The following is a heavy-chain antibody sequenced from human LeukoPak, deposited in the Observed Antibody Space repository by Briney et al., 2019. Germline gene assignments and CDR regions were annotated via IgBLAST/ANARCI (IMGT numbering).Heavy chain of an antibody. Sequence: SETLSLTCAVSGGSISSGGYSWSWIRQPPGKGLEWIGYIYYSGNTYYNPSLKSRVTISVDTSKNQFSLKLSSVTAADTAVYYCAREGAFIAAAGIGVYYYYYMDVWGKGTTVTVSS. V-gene: IGHV4-30-4*07. J-gene: IGHJ6*03. D-gene: IGHD6-13*01. CDR2: IYYSGNT. CDR3: AREGAFIAAAGIGVYYYYYMDV. CDR1: GGSISSGGYS.